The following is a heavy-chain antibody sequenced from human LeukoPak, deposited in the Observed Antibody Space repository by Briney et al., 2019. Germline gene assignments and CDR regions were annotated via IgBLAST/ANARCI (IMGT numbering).Heavy chain of an antibody. D-gene: IGHD3-10*01. V-gene: IGHV1-18*01. J-gene: IGHJ6*03. CDR2: ISAYNGNT. Sequence: GASVKVSCKASGYTFTSYGISWVRQAPGQGLEWMGWISAYNGNTNYAQKLQGRVTMTTDTSTSTAYMELRSLRSDDTAVYHCARGDYYGSGRHNYYYYYMDVWGKGTTVTVSS. CDR1: GYTFTSYG. CDR3: ARGDYYGSGRHNYYYYYMDV.